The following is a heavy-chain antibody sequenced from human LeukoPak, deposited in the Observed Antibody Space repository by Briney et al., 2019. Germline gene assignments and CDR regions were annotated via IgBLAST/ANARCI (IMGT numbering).Heavy chain of an antibody. CDR3: ARVPFGSSGYYFTNWFGP. J-gene: IGHJ5*02. V-gene: IGHV4-59*01. CDR1: GGSISSYY. CDR2: IYYSGST. Sequence: SETLSLTCTVSGGSISSYYWSWIRQPPGKGLEWIGYIYYSGSTNYNPSLKGRATISADTSKNQSCRRLGSVTAARPSVNYCARVPFGSSGYYFTNWFGPWGQGTLVTVSS. D-gene: IGHD3-22*01.